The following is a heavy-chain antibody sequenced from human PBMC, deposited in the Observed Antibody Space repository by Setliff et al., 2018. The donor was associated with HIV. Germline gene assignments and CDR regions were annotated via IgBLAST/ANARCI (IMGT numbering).Heavy chain of an antibody. CDR2: IYYSGST. V-gene: IGHV4-59*08. CDR1: GGSISSHY. Sequence: SETLSLTCTVSGGSISSHYWSWIRQPPGKGLEWIGSIYYSGSTNYNPSLKSRVTISVDTSKNQVSLRLTSVTAADTAVYYCARAPPGIQNDAFDVWGQGTMVTVSS. J-gene: IGHJ3*01. CDR3: ARAPPGIQNDAFDV.